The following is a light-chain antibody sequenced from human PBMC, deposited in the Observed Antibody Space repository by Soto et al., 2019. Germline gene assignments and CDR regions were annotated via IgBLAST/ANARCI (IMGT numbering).Light chain of an antibody. Sequence: DIQMTQSPSTLSASVGDRVTITCRASQSISSWLAWYHQKPGKAPKLLIYDASSLESGVPSRFSGSGSGTEFTLTISSLQPDDFATYYCQQYNSYSYTLGQGTKLEIK. V-gene: IGKV1-5*01. CDR3: QQYNSYSYT. CDR1: QSISSW. CDR2: DAS. J-gene: IGKJ2*01.